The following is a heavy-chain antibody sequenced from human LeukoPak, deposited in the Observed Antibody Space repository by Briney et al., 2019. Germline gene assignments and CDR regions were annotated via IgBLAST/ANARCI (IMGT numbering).Heavy chain of an antibody. Sequence: GGSLRLSCAASGFTFSSYSMNWVRQAPGKGLEWVSSISSSSSYIYYADSVKGRSTISRDNAKNSLYLQMNSLRAEDTAVYYCARGRPVRYFDWLLGSLNWFDPWGQGTLVTVSS. D-gene: IGHD3-9*01. CDR2: ISSSSSYI. CDR1: GFTFSSYS. V-gene: IGHV3-21*01. CDR3: ARGRPVRYFDWLLGSLNWFDP. J-gene: IGHJ5*02.